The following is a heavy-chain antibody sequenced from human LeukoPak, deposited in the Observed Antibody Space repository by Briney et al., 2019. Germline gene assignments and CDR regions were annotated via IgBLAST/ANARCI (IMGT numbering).Heavy chain of an antibody. CDR1: GFTFSNYA. CDR2: IIGSSGST. D-gene: IGHD5-12*01. J-gene: IGHJ4*02. Sequence: PRGSLRLSCAASGFTFSNYAMNWVRQAPGKGLEWVSLIIGSSGSTFYADSVKGRFTISRDKSKNTLYLQMNSLRAEDTAVYYCAKGAYDYIEIAYFDYWGQGSLVTVSS. CDR3: AKGAYDYIEIAYFDY. V-gene: IGHV3-23*01.